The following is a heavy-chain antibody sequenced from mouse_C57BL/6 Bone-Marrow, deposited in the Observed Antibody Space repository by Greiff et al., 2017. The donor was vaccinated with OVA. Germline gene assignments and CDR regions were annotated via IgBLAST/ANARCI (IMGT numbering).Heavy chain of an antibody. J-gene: IGHJ2*01. CDR2: INPSTGGT. CDR3: ARPSYYGPYYFDY. V-gene: IGHV1-42*01. D-gene: IGHD1-1*01. Sequence: EVMLVESGPELVKPGASVKISCKASGYSFTGYYMNWVKQSPEKSLEWIGEINPSTGGTTYNQKFKAKATLTVDKSSSTAYMQLKSLTSEDSAVYYCARPSYYGPYYFDYWGQGTTLTVSS. CDR1: GYSFTGYY.